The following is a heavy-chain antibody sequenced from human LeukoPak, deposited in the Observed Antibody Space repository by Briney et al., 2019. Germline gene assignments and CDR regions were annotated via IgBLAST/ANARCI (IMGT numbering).Heavy chain of an antibody. V-gene: IGHV3-7*03. D-gene: IGHD6-19*01. J-gene: IGHJ4*02. CDR3: AKGSGYSSGWSNFDY. CDR2: IKHDGSEK. CDR1: GFTFGNFW. Sequence: GGSLRLSCAASGFTFGNFWMTWVRQAPGKGLEWVANIKHDGSEKYYVDSVKGRFTISRDNAKNSLYLQMNSLRAEDMALYYCAKGSGYSSGWSNFDYWGQGTLVTVSS.